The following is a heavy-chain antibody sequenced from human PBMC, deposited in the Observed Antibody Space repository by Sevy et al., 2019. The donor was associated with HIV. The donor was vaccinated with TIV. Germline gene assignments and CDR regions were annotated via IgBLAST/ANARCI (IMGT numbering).Heavy chain of an antibody. CDR2: IKSKTDGGTI. J-gene: IGHJ4*02. Sequence: GSLRLSCAASGFTFSNAWMSWVRQAPGKGLEWVGRIKSKTDGGTIDYAAPVKGRFSISRDDSKNTLYLQMNSLKIEDTAVYYCASRHYYGSGSYPDSWGQGILVTVSS. V-gene: IGHV3-15*01. CDR1: GFTFSNAW. CDR3: ASRHYYGSGSYPDS. D-gene: IGHD3-10*01.